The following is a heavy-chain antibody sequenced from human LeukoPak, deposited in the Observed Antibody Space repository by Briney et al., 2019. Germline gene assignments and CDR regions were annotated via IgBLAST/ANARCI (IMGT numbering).Heavy chain of an antibody. D-gene: IGHD3/OR15-3a*01. Sequence: PGGSLRLSCAASGFTFNNYAMTWVRQGPGKGLVWVSTISSFGGSTFYADSVKGRFTISRDNSGSTLHLQMDNLRADDTATYYCAKPSLGTGLHWLAAFDYWGQGIRVTVSS. CDR1: GFTFNNYA. V-gene: IGHV3-23*01. CDR3: AKPSLGTGLHWLAAFDY. CDR2: ISSFGGST. J-gene: IGHJ4*02.